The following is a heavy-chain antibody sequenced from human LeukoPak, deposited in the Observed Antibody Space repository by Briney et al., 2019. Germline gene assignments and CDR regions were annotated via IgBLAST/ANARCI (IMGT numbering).Heavy chain of an antibody. J-gene: IGHJ4*02. CDR2: IWYDGSNK. CDR1: GFTFSSYG. Sequence: SGGSLRLSCAASGFTFSSYGMHRVRQAPGKGLEWVAVIWYDGSNKYYADSVKGRFTISRDNSKNTLYLQMNSLRAEDTAVYYCARDRSSGGEFDYWGQGTLVTVSS. D-gene: IGHD6-19*01. CDR3: ARDRSSGGEFDY. V-gene: IGHV3-33*01.